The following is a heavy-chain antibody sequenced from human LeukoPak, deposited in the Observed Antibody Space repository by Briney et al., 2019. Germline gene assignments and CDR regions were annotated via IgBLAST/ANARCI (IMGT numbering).Heavy chain of an antibody. CDR1: GGSISSYY. CDR3: ARAGRPGRFGRDGMDV. J-gene: IGHJ6*02. D-gene: IGHD3-10*01. CDR2: IYYSGST. Sequence: SETLSLTCTVSGGSISSYYWSWIRQPPGKGLEWIGYIYYSGSTNYNPSLKSRVTISVDTSKNQFSLKLSSVTAADTAVYYCARAGRPGRFGRDGMDVGGQGTTVTV. V-gene: IGHV4-59*08.